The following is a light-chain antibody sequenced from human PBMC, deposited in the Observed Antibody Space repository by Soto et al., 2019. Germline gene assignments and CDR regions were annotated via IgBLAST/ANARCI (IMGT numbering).Light chain of an antibody. J-gene: IGKJ3*01. CDR2: DAS. CDR3: HHYTRSPIFT. Sequence: EVVLTQSPGTLSLSAGERATLSCRASQSVANNHLAWYQQKPGQTPRLLIYDASTGAAGVPDRFSGSGSGTHLTLTISRLEPEDFGVYFCHHYTRSPIFTFGPGTTVD. V-gene: IGKV3-20*01. CDR1: QSVANNH.